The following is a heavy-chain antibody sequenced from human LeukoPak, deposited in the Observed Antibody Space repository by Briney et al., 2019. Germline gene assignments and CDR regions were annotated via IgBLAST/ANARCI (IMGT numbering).Heavy chain of an antibody. Sequence: PGGSLRLSCAASGFTFGTYAMTWVRQAPGKGMDWDSGISGSGGSTYYADSVKGRFTISRDNSKNTLHLHMNSLRAEDTAVYYCAKEMAATNAFDYWGQGTLVTVSS. V-gene: IGHV3-23*01. CDR1: GFTFGTYA. CDR3: AKEMAATNAFDY. D-gene: IGHD5-24*01. CDR2: ISGSGGST. J-gene: IGHJ4*02.